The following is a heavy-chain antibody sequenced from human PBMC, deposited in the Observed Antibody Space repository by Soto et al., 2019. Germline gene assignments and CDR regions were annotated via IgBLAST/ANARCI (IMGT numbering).Heavy chain of an antibody. CDR2: ISSYNDNT. CDR1: GYTFTSYG. Sequence: QVQLVQSGAEVKKPGASVKVSCKASGYTFTSYGISWVRQAPGQGLKWMGWISSYNDNTHYAKKLQARVTLTMDTSTSTAYMELRSLRADDTAVYYCARADSLWFGGFLRFDYWGQGTLVTVSS. D-gene: IGHD3-10*01. CDR3: ARADSLWFGGFLRFDY. J-gene: IGHJ4*02. V-gene: IGHV1-18*01.